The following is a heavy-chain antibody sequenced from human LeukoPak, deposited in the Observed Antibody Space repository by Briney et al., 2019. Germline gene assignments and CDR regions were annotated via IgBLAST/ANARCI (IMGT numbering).Heavy chain of an antibody. V-gene: IGHV4-4*02. CDR3: VLRYFDWLLYY. J-gene: IGHJ4*02. Sequence: PSGTLSLTCAASGGSISSSNWWSWVRQPPGKGLEWIGEIYHSGSTNYNPSPKSRVTISVDKSKNQFSLKLSSVTAADTAVYYCVLRYFDWLLYYWGQGTLVTVSS. D-gene: IGHD3-9*01. CDR1: GGSISSSNW. CDR2: IYHSGST.